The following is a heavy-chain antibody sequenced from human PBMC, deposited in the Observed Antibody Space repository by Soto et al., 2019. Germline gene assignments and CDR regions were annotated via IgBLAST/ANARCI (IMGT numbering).Heavy chain of an antibody. J-gene: IGHJ6*02. D-gene: IGHD3-9*01. CDR3: ARDPPYDMLTGYYIRASPGHYGMDV. CDR1: GGTFSSYA. V-gene: IGHV1-69*01. CDR2: IIPIFGTA. Sequence: QVQLVQSGAEVKKPGSSVKVSCKASGGTFSSYAISWVRQAPGQGLEWMGGIIPIFGTANYAQKFQGRVTITADESTSTAYMELRSLRSEDTAVYYCARDPPYDMLTGYYIRASPGHYGMDVWGQGTTVTVSS.